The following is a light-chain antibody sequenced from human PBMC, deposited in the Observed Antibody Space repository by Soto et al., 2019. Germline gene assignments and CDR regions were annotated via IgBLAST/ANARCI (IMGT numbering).Light chain of an antibody. CDR1: QSVLYDSNNKNY. J-gene: IGKJ5*01. CDR2: WAS. CDR3: QQYYSPPNT. Sequence: LLTPSPYALSLSLGGRATINCKSSQSVLYDSNNKNYLAWYQQKPGQPPKLLIYWASTRESGVPDRFSGTASAKDFPLTISRLTDEDVVVYCCQQYYSPPNTFGQGTQL. V-gene: IGKV4-1*01.